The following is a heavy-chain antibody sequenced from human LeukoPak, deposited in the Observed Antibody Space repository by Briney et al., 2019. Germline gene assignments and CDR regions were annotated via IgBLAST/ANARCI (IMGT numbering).Heavy chain of an antibody. D-gene: IGHD2-2*01. CDR1: DGSMGTYY. J-gene: IGHJ4*01. V-gene: IGHV4-59*08. CDR3: ARGRLGRQHASFFDS. Sequence: SETLSLTCSVSDGSMGTYYWGWIRQPPGKRLEWIGYIYYSGSTTYNPSLKSRVTVSVDTSKNQFSLKLTSMTAADTAVYYCARGRLGRQHASFFDSWGHGILVTVPS. CDR2: IYYSGST.